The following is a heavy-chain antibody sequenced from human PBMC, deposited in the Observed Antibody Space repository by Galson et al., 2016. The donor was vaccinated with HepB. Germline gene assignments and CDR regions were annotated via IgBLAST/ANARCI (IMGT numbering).Heavy chain of an antibody. V-gene: IGHV4-31*11. Sequence: TLSLTCAVSGASINSGGNYWSWIRQHPGRGLEYIGFISYTGHTFYNPSLKTRLTISMDTSKNQFSLRLRSVNAADTAIYFCARLYTWFGESILGVWGQGTTVTVSS. CDR1: GASINSGGNY. D-gene: IGHD3-10*01. CDR2: ISYTGHT. CDR3: ARLYTWFGESILGV. J-gene: IGHJ6*02.